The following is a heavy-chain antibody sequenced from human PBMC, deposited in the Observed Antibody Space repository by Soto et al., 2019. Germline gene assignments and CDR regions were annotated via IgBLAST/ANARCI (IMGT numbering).Heavy chain of an antibody. J-gene: IGHJ3*02. CDR1: GFAFSSCW. D-gene: IGHD3-22*01. CDR3: ARADGGIVVVIRGSGRSDDAFDI. V-gene: IGHV3-7*01. CDR2: IKQDGSEK. Sequence: GRSLSLACAACGFAFSSCWMSWVRKAPGKGLEWVANIKQDGSEKYYVDSVKGRFTISRDNAKNSLYLQMNSLRAEDTAVYYCARADGGIVVVIRGSGRSDDAFDIWGQGTMVTVS.